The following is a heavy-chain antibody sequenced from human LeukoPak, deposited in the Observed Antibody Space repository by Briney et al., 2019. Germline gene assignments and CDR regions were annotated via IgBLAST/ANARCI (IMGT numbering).Heavy chain of an antibody. V-gene: IGHV1-69*04. D-gene: IGHD3-10*01. Sequence: GSSVKVSCKASGGTFSSYAISWVRQAPGQGLEWMGRIIPILGIANYAQKFQGRVTITADKSTSTAYMELSSLRSEDTAVYYCARVMVRGAAGDYWGQGTLVTVSS. J-gene: IGHJ4*02. CDR2: IIPILGIA. CDR3: ARVMVRGAAGDY. CDR1: GGTFSSYA.